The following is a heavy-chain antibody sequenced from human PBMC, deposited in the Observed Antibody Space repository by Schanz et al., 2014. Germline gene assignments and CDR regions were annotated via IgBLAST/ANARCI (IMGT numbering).Heavy chain of an antibody. CDR1: GFTFSSYA. CDR3: ARSRSGFYFDY. D-gene: IGHD1-26*01. J-gene: IGHJ4*02. CDR2: ISGSGGST. V-gene: IGHV3-23*01. Sequence: EVHLLDSGGGLVQPGGSLRLSCAASGFTFSSYAMSWVRQAPGKGLEWVSAISGSGGSTYYADSVKGRFTISRDNSKSTLYLQMNSLRAEDTAVYYCARSRSGFYFDYWGQGTLVTVSS.